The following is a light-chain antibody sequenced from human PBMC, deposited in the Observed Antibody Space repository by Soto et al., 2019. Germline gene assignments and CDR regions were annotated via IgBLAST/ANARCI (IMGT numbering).Light chain of an antibody. Sequence: DIQMTQSPSTLSASVGDRVTITCRASQSISNWLAWYQQKPGKAPKLLIYKASSLDSGVPSRFSGSGSVTEFTLTISSLQPEDFATYYCQKYNTFFGGRTKVEIK. V-gene: IGKV1-5*03. J-gene: IGKJ4*01. CDR1: QSISNW. CDR2: KAS. CDR3: QKYNTF.